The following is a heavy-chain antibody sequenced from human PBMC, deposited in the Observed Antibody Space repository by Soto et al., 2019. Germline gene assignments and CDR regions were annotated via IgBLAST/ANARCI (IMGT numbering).Heavy chain of an antibody. Sequence: QITLKESGPPLVKPTQTLTLTCTFTGFSLTTSGVGVGVGWIRQPPGKALEWLALIYWDDDKRYSPSLKNRITITKDTSKYQVVLTMTNMDPVDTDTYFCAHTLCAVSLDYRGHGALVTDSS. D-gene: IGHD2-8*01. J-gene: IGHJ4*01. CDR1: GFSLTTSGVGVG. CDR2: IYWDDDK. V-gene: IGHV2-5*02. CDR3: AHTLCAVSLDY.